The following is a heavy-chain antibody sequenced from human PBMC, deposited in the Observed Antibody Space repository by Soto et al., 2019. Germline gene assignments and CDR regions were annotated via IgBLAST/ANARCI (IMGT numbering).Heavy chain of an antibody. CDR1: GATFSSYA. CDR3: ASSRYCGGDCYSY. Sequence: QVQLLQSGAEVKKPGSAVKFSCNASGATFSSYAISWGRQAPRQGVEGMGGIIPIFGTANYAQKFQGRVTITADESTSTAYMELSSLRSEDTAVYYCASSRYCGGDCYSYWGQGTLVTVSS. J-gene: IGHJ4*02. D-gene: IGHD2-21*02. CDR2: IIPIFGTA. V-gene: IGHV1-69*01.